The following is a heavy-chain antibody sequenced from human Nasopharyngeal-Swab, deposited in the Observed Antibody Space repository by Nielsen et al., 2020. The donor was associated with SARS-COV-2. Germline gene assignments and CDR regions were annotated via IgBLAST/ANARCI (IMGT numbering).Heavy chain of an antibody. J-gene: IGHJ6*02. CDR3: ARVNVVYYYYGMDV. CDR2: INTNTGNQ. D-gene: IGHD2-15*01. Sequence: WVRQAPGQGLEWVGWINTNTGNQTYAQGFTGRFVFSLDTSVSTAYLQTSSLKAEDTAVYYCARVNVVYYYYGMDVWGQGTTVTVSS. V-gene: IGHV7-4-1*02.